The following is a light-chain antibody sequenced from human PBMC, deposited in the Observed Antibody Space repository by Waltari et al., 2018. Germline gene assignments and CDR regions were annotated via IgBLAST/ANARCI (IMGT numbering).Light chain of an antibody. CDR2: NVT. CDR1: SSDVGGYTY. CDR3: SSYTRSSALV. J-gene: IGLJ2*01. V-gene: IGLV2-14*03. Sequence: QSALTQPASVSGSPGQSITISCTRTSSDVGGYTYVSWYHRDPGKAPKLMIYNVTVRPSGVSNRFSGSKSGNTASLILSGLQAEDEADYFCSSYTRSSALVFGGGTKLTVL.